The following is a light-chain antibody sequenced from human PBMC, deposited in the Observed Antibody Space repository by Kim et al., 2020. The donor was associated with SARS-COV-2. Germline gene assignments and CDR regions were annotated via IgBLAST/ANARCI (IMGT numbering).Light chain of an antibody. CDR1: QTVANH. CDR3: QQYNDWPLT. J-gene: IGKJ4*01. Sequence: VSPGESVTLSCRVSQTVANHVAWYQQRPGQPPRLLIYGAYTRATDVPARFSGSGSGTEFTLTISSLQSEDFAVYYCQQYNDWPLTFGGGTKVDIK. V-gene: IGKV3-15*01. CDR2: GAY.